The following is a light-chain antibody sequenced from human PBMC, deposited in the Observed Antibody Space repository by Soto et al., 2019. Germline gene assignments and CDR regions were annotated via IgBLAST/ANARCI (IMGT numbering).Light chain of an antibody. CDR1: QTISSW. CDR2: DAS. Sequence: IQMTQSPSTLSASVGDRVTITCRASQTISSWLAWYQQKPGKAPNLLIYDASSLESGVPSRFSGRGSGTQFSLTISSLQPDDFATYYCQPYNSFSGTYGPGTEVDIK. CDR3: QPYNSFSGT. V-gene: IGKV1-5*01. J-gene: IGKJ1*01.